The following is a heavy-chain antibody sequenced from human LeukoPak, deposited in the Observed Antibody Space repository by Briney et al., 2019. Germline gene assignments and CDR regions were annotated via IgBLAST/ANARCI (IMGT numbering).Heavy chain of an antibody. Sequence: ASVKVSCKASGYTFTSYDINWVRQATGQGLEWMGWMNPNSGNTGYAQKFQGRVTMTRNTSISTAYMELSSLRSEDTAVYYCARGIYSGYSYYYYYYMDVWGKGTTVTISS. CDR2: MNPNSGNT. CDR3: ARGIYSGYSYYYYYYMDV. D-gene: IGHD5-12*01. J-gene: IGHJ6*03. CDR1: GYTFTSYD. V-gene: IGHV1-8*01.